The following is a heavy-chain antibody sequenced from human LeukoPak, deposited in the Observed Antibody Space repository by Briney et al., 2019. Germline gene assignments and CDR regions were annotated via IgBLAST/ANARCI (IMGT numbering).Heavy chain of an antibody. D-gene: IGHD6-25*01. J-gene: IGHJ4*02. CDR1: GFTFSSYS. V-gene: IGHV3-21*04. Sequence: GGSLRLSCAASGFTFSSYSMNWVHQAPGKGLEWVSSISSSSSHIYYADSVKGRFTISRDNAKNSLYLQMNSLRAEDTAVYYCARDASASWDYFDYWGQGTLVTVSS. CDR3: ARDASASWDYFDY. CDR2: ISSSSSHI.